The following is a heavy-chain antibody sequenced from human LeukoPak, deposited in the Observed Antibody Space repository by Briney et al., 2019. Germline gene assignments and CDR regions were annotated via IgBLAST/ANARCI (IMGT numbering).Heavy chain of an antibody. Sequence: PGGSLRLSCAASGFTFSSYAMHWVRQAPGKGLEWVAVISYDGSNKYYADSVKGRFTISRDNSKNTLYLQMNSLRAEDTAVYYCARVGGYSGYDWGYFDYGGQGTLVTVS. J-gene: IGHJ4*02. CDR1: GFTFSSYA. CDR2: ISYDGSNK. V-gene: IGHV3-30*04. D-gene: IGHD5-12*01. CDR3: ARVGGYSGYDWGYFDY.